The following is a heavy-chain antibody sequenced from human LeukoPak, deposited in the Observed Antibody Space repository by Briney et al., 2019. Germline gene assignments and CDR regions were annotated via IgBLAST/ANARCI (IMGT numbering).Heavy chain of an antibody. CDR3: ARGTLSDYGSQTHAFDI. CDR2: INPNTGGT. D-gene: IGHD4-17*01. J-gene: IGHJ3*02. Sequence: VASVKVSCKASGYTFSDYYIHWVRQAPGQGLEWMGWINPNTGGTNYAQSFQGRVTVTRATSISTTYMELSSLRSEDTAVYYCARGTLSDYGSQTHAFDIWGQGTMVTVSS. CDR1: GYTFSDYY. V-gene: IGHV1-2*02.